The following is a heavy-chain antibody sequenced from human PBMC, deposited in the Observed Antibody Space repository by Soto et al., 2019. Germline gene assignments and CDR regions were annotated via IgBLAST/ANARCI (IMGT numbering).Heavy chain of an antibody. Sequence: EVQLVESGGGLVQPGGSLRLSCAASGFTVSTYYMNWVRQAPGEGLEWVSVVYSGGTTYYADSVRGRFTISRDNSKSTLFLQMNSLSDEDTAVYYCARGLSASSDFDSWGQGTLVTVSS. D-gene: IGHD1-26*01. V-gene: IGHV3-66*01. CDR1: GFTVSTYY. J-gene: IGHJ4*02. CDR3: ARGLSASSDFDS. CDR2: VYSGGTT.